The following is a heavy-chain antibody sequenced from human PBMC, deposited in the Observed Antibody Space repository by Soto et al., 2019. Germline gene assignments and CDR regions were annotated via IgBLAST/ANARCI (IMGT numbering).Heavy chain of an antibody. D-gene: IGHD6-19*01. CDR1: GYIFTKHW. V-gene: IGHV5-51*01. Sequence: EGQLVQSGAEVKKSGESLKISCKASGYIFTKHWIGWLRQMPGRGLEWMALIFPGDSDTRYSPSFQGQVTISADKSISTAYLQWSSLKVSDSAIYYCARFLIRDSSAGYGGRIDPWGQGTLVTVSS. CDR2: IFPGDSDT. J-gene: IGHJ5*02. CDR3: ARFLIRDSSAGYGGRIDP.